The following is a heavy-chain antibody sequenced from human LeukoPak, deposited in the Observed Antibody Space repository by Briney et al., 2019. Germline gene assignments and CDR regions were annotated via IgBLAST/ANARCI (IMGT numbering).Heavy chain of an antibody. D-gene: IGHD4-17*01. CDR2: IYSGGST. Sequence: GGSLRLSCAASGFTVSSNYMSWVRQAPGKGLEWVSVIYSGGSTYYADSVKGRFTISRDNSKNTLYLQMNSLRAEDTAVYYCARVGDYGDYVEAPGDWGQGTLVTVSS. V-gene: IGHV3-53*01. CDR3: ARVGDYGDYVEAPGD. CDR1: GFTVSSNY. J-gene: IGHJ4*02.